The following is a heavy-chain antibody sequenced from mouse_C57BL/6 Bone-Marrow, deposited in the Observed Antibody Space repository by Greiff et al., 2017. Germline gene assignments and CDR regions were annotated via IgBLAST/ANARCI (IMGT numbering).Heavy chain of an antibody. Sequence: VQLQQPGAELVRPGSSVKLSCKASGYTFTSYWMHWVKQRPIQGLEWIGNIDPSDSETHYNQKFKDKATLTVDKSSSTAYMQLSSLTSEDSAVYYCASEDWDWYFDVWGTGTTVTVSS. CDR3: ASEDWDWYFDV. D-gene: IGHD4-1*01. CDR1: GYTFTSYW. J-gene: IGHJ1*03. CDR2: IDPSDSET. V-gene: IGHV1-52*01.